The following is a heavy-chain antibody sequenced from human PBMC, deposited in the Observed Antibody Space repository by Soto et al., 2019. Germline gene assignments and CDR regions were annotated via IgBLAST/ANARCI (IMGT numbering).Heavy chain of an antibody. V-gene: IGHV4-34*01. CDR2: INHSGST. D-gene: IGHD3-10*01. CDR3: ARGEILLFGELACFDY. CDR1: GGSFSGYY. Sequence: SETLSLTCAVYGGSFSGYYWSWIRQPPGKGLEWIGEINHSGSTNYNPSLKSRVTISVDTSKNQFSLKLSSVTAADTAVYYCARGEILLFGELACFDYWGQGTLVTVSS. J-gene: IGHJ4*02.